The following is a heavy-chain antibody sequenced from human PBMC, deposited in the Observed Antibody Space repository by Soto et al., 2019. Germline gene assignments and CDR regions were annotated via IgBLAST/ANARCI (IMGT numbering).Heavy chain of an antibody. D-gene: IGHD2-15*01. CDR3: AKDRQPHCSGGSCYSSWFDP. Sequence: GGSLRLSCAASGFTFSSYGMHWVRQAPGKGLEWVAVISYDGSNKYYADSVKGRFTISRDNSKNTLYLQMNSLRAEDTAVYYCAKDRQPHCSGGSCYSSWFDPWGQGTLVTVSS. CDR1: GFTFSSYG. V-gene: IGHV3-30*18. J-gene: IGHJ5*02. CDR2: ISYDGSNK.